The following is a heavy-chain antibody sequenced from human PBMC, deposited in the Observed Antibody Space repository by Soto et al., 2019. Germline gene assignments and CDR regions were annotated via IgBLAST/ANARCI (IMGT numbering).Heavy chain of an antibody. Sequence: EVQVVESGGGLVQPGGSLRLSCAASGFAVGSNFMSWVRQAPGKGLQWVSLIYAGGSTYYADSVKGRFTISRDKSKNTLFLHMNSLRAEDTAVYYCARGRRMGYNDSSGYCFDPWGQRPLVTVSS. CDR3: ARGRRMGYNDSSGYCFDP. CDR2: IYAGGST. V-gene: IGHV3-66*01. J-gene: IGHJ5*02. CDR1: GFAVGSNF. D-gene: IGHD3-22*01.